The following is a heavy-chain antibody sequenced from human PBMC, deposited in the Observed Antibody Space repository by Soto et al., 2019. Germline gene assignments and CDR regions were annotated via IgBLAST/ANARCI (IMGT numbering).Heavy chain of an antibody. CDR1: GGTFSSYA. CDR2: IIPISGTA. CDR3: ASWAYYDFWSVYNNWFDP. J-gene: IGHJ5*02. D-gene: IGHD3-3*01. Sequence: QVQLVQSGAEVKKPGSSVKVSCKASGGTFSSYAISWVRQAPGQGLEWMGGIIPISGTANYAQKFQGRVTITADESTSTAYMELSKLRSEDTAVYACASWAYYDFWSVYNNWFDPWGQGTLVTVSS. V-gene: IGHV1-69*01.